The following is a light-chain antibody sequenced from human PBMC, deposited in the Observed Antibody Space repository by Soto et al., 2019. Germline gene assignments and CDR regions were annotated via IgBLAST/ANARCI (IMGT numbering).Light chain of an antibody. CDR3: QQYNNWPRT. J-gene: IGKJ1*01. CDR2: DAS. V-gene: IGKV3-15*01. CDR1: QSVSIN. Sequence: EIAMTQSPATLSVSPGERATLSCRASQSVSINLAWYQQKPGQAPRLLIYDASARATGVPARFSASGSGTEFTLTISSLQSEDFAVYYCQQYNNWPRTFGQGTRVEIK.